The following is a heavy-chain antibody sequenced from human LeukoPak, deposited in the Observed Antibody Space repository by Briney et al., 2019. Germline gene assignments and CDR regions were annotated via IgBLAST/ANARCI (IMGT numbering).Heavy chain of an antibody. CDR3: ARVYRRDGYNYDGFDI. CDR2: VDSTGSA. J-gene: IGHJ3*02. V-gene: IGHV4-61*02. CDR1: SGSINSDGYY. Sequence: SETLSLTCTVSSGSINSDGYYWSWIRQPAGEGLEWIGRVDSTGSANYSPSLESRVIISIDTSKNQFFLRLSSVTAADTAVYYCARVYRRDGYNYDGFDIWGQGTMVTVS. D-gene: IGHD5-24*01.